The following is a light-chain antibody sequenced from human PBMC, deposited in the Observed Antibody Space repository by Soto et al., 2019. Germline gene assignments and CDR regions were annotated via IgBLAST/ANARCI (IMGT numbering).Light chain of an antibody. CDR3: QQYGCSPPEFT. CDR2: GAS. CDR1: QSVSSSY. Sequence: EIVLTQSPGTLSLSPGERATLSCRASQSVSSSYLAWYQQRPGQAPRLLIFGASYRATGIPDRFSGSGSGTDFTLTLSRLEPEDFAVYYCQQYGCSPPEFTFGPGTKVDAK. V-gene: IGKV3-20*01. J-gene: IGKJ3*01.